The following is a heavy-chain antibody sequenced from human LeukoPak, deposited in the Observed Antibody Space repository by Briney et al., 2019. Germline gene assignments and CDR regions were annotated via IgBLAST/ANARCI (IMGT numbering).Heavy chain of an antibody. Sequence: ASVNVSSKASGYTFTIYDINWVRQAAGQVLEWMGWMNPDSGNTDFAQKFQGRVTMTSNTSISTAYMELSSLTSEDTAVYYCAVHLPGDYLDPWGQGTLVTVSS. CDR1: GYTFTIYD. J-gene: IGHJ5*02. CDR2: MNPDSGNT. CDR3: AVHLPGDYLDP. D-gene: IGHD4-17*01. V-gene: IGHV1-8*01.